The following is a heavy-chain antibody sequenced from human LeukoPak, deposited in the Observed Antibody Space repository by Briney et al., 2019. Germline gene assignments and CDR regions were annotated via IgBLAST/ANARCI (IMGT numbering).Heavy chain of an antibody. D-gene: IGHD6-13*01. CDR2: ISSSSSSSTI. CDR3: ARANSSSWHYYFDY. V-gene: IGHV3-48*01. CDR1: GFTFSSYS. J-gene: IGHJ4*02. Sequence: PGGSRRLSCAASGFTFSSYSMNWVRQAPGKGLEWVSYISSSSSSSTIYYADSVKGRFTISRDNAKNSLYLQMNSLRAEDTAVYYCARANSSSWHYYFDYWGQGTLVTVSS.